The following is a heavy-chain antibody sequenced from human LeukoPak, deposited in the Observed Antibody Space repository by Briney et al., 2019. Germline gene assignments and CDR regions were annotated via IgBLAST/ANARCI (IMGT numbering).Heavy chain of an antibody. CDR2: TIPIFGTA. V-gene: IGHV1-69*05. CDR1: GGTFSSYA. J-gene: IGHJ3*02. Sequence: GASVKVSCKASGGTFSSYAISWVRQAPGQGLEWMGGTIPIFGTANYAQKFQGRVTITTDESTSTAYMELSSLRSEDTAVYYCARENGPDAFDIWGQGTMVTVSS. CDR3: ARENGPDAFDI.